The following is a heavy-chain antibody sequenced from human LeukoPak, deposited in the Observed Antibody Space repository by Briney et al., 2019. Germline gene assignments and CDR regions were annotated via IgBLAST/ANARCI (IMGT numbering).Heavy chain of an antibody. D-gene: IGHD6-25*01. CDR1: GFTFSSYS. CDR2: ISSSSSYI. J-gene: IGHJ3*02. V-gene: IGHV3-21*01. Sequence: GGSLRLSCAASGFTFSSYSMNWVRQAPGKGLEWVSSISSSSSYIYYADSVKGRFTISRDNAKNSLYLQMNSLRAEDTAVYYCARWYSSAAYAFDIWGQGTMVTVSS. CDR3: ARWYSSAAYAFDI.